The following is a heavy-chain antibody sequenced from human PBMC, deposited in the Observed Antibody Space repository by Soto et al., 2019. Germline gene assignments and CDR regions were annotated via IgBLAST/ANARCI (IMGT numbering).Heavy chain of an antibody. CDR3: ARGHDVYDSFDY. CDR1: GYTFTIYG. V-gene: IGHV1-18*01. J-gene: IGHJ4*02. D-gene: IGHD5-12*01. Sequence: ASVKVSCKSSGYTFTIYGISWVRQAPGQGLEWMGWISAYNGNTNYAQKLQGRVTMTTDTSTSTAYMELRSLRSDDTAVYYCARGHDVYDSFDYWGQGTLVTVSS. CDR2: ISAYNGNT.